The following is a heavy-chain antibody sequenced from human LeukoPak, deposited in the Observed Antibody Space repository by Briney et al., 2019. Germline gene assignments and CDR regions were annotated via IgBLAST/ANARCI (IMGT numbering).Heavy chain of an antibody. D-gene: IGHD6-19*01. J-gene: IGHJ4*02. Sequence: GESLKISCKGSGYGFSSHWIGWVRQMPGKGLEWMGSIYPGDSDTRYSPSFQGQVTISADKSISTAYLQWSSLKAPDTAMYYCARPSRGWSTIDYWGQGTLVTVSS. CDR2: IYPGDSDT. V-gene: IGHV5-51*01. CDR1: GYGFSSHW. CDR3: ARPSRGWSTIDY.